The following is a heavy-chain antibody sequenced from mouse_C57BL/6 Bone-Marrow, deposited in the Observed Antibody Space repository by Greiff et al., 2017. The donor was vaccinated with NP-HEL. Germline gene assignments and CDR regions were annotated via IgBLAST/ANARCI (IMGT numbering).Heavy chain of an antibody. CDR1: GFTFSSYA. Sequence: EVKLVESGGGLVKPGGSLKLSCAASGFTFSSYAMSWVRQTPEKRLEWVATISDGGSYTYYPDNVKGRFTISRDNAKNNLYLQMSHLKSEDTAMYYCAREGAYYYGSSPYWGQGTTLTVSS. CDR3: AREGAYYYGSSPY. V-gene: IGHV5-4*01. J-gene: IGHJ2*01. CDR2: ISDGGSYT. D-gene: IGHD1-1*01.